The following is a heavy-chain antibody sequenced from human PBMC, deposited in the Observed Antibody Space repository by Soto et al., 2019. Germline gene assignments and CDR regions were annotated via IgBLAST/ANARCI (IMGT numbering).Heavy chain of an antibody. J-gene: IGHJ3*02. CDR1: GGTFSSYT. CDR2: IIPILGIA. Sequence: QVQLVQSGAEVKKPGSSVKVSCKASGGTFSSYTISWVRQAPGQGLEWMGRIIPILGIANYAQKFQGRVTNTADKSTSTAYMALSSLRSEDMAVYYCARILGRYNWNYYAFDIWGQGTMVTVSS. CDR3: ARILGRYNWNYYAFDI. V-gene: IGHV1-69*02. D-gene: IGHD1-7*01.